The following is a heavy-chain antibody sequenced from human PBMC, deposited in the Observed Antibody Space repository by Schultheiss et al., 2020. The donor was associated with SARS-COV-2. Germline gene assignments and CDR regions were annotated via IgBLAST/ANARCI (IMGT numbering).Heavy chain of an antibody. Sequence: GGSLRLSCAASGFTFSSYSMNWVRQAPGKGLEWVSAISGSGGSTYYADSVKGRFTISRDNAKNTLYLQMNSLRAEDTAVYYCARESASSSSVRAFDIWGQGTMVTVSS. CDR3: ARESASSSSVRAFDI. CDR2: ISGSGGST. D-gene: IGHD6-6*01. V-gene: IGHV3-21*01. CDR1: GFTFSSYS. J-gene: IGHJ3*02.